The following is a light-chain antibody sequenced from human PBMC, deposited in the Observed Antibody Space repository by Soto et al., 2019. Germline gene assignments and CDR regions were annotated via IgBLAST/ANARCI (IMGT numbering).Light chain of an antibody. CDR3: CSYAGGNTLI. V-gene: IGLV2-23*02. J-gene: IGLJ2*01. CDR1: NGDVGSYDL. CDR2: EVN. Sequence: QSVLTQPASVSGSPGQSITISCTGTNGDVGSYDLVSWYQQYPGKAPKLIIYEVNKRPSGVSNRFSGAKSGNTASLTISGLQTEDEADYDCCSYAGGNTLIFGGGTKVTV.